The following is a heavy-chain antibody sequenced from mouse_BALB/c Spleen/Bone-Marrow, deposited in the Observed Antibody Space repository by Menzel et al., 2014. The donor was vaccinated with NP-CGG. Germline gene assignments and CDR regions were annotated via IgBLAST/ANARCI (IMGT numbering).Heavy chain of an antibody. CDR1: GYTFTSYW. V-gene: IGHV1-7*01. CDR2: INPSTGYT. J-gene: IGHJ2*01. CDR3: ARERYAGYYFDY. D-gene: IGHD2-3*01. Sequence: VKLQESGAELAKPGASVKMSCKASGYTFTSYWMHWVKQRPGQGLEWIGYINPSTGYTECNQKFKDKATLTADKSSSTAYMQLSSLTSEDSAVYYCARERYAGYYFDYWGQGTTLTVSS.